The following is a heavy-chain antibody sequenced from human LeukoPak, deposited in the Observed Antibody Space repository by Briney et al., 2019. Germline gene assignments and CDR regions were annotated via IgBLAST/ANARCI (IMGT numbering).Heavy chain of an antibody. CDR3: ARGYGFFSYYGLDV. V-gene: IGHV3-13*01. CDR1: GFTFSSYD. Sequence: GGSLRLSCAASGFTFSSYDMHWVRQGSGKSLEWVSAISTGGDRYYPDSVKGRFTISRENAKNSVYLQMDSLRAGDTAVYYRARGYGFFSYYGLDVWGQGTTVTVSS. D-gene: IGHD3-3*01. J-gene: IGHJ6*02. CDR2: ISTGGDR.